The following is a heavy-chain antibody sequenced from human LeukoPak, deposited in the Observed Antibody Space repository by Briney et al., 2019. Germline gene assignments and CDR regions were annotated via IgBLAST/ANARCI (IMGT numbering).Heavy chain of an antibody. CDR1: GGSFSGYY. V-gene: IGHV4-34*01. Sequence: SETLSLTCAVYGGSFSGYYWSWIRQPPGKGLEWIGEINHSGSTNYNPSLKSRVTISVDTSKNQFSLKLSSVTAADTAVYYCARMGKLSPYDYWGQGTLVTVSS. J-gene: IGHJ4*02. D-gene: IGHD7-27*01. CDR3: ARMGKLSPYDY. CDR2: INHSGST.